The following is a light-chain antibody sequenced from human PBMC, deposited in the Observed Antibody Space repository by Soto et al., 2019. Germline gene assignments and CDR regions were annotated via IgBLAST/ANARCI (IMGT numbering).Light chain of an antibody. V-gene: IGKV1-39*01. Sequence: DIQMTQSPASLSASVGDRVTITCRASQTISSYLNWYQQKAGAAPKLLIYSASTLQSGVPSRFSGSGFGTDYTLTISSLQPADFAVYYCHQTYANPWTFAQGTKVEVK. CDR1: QTISSY. J-gene: IGKJ1*01. CDR3: HQTYANPWT. CDR2: SAS.